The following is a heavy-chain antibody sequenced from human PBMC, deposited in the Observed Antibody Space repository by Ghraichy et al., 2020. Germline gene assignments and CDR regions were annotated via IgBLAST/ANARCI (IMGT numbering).Heavy chain of an antibody. D-gene: IGHD5-12*01. J-gene: IGHJ6*02. CDR1: GDSVSSNSAA. V-gene: IGHV6-1*01. CDR3: AREGRALGLRDGYYYYGMDV. CDR2: TYYRSKWYN. Sequence: SQTLSLTCAISGDSVSSNSAAWNWIRQSPSRGLEWLGRTYYRSKWYNDYAVSVKSRITINPDTSKNQFSLQLNSVTPEDTAVYYCAREGRALGLRDGYYYYGMDVWGPGTTVTVSS.